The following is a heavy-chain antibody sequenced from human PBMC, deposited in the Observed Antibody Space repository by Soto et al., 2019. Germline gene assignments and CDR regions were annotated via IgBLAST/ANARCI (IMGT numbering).Heavy chain of an antibody. CDR2: IIPIFGTA. D-gene: IGHD4-17*01. J-gene: IGHJ6*02. Sequence: SVKVSCKASGGTFSSYAISWVRQAPGQGLEWMGGIIPIFGTANYAQKFQGRVTITADKSTSTAYMELSSLRSEDTAVYYCAMRGFDYGDYYYYSMDVWGQGTTVTVSS. CDR3: AMRGFDYGDYYYYSMDV. CDR1: GGTFSSYA. V-gene: IGHV1-69*06.